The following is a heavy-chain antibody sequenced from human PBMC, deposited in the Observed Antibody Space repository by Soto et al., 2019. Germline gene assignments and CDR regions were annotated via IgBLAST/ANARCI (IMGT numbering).Heavy chain of an antibody. V-gene: IGHV3-33*01. CDR3: AREVLVRGTKYHGMDV. CDR1: GFTFSSYG. D-gene: IGHD3-10*01. Sequence: QVQLVESGGGVVQPGRSLSLSCAASGFTFSSYGIHWVRQAPGKGLEWGAVIWYDGSNKYYADSVKGRFTISRDNSKNTLYLQMNSLRAEDTAAYYCAREVLVRGTKYHGMDVWGQGTTVTVSS. J-gene: IGHJ6*02. CDR2: IWYDGSNK.